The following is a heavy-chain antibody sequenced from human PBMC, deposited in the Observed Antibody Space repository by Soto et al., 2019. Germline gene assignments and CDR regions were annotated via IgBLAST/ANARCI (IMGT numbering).Heavy chain of an antibody. D-gene: IGHD3-9*01. CDR2: INPSGGST. J-gene: IGHJ6*03. Sequence: ASVKVSCKASGYTFTSYYMHWVRQAPGQGLEWMGIINPSGGSTSYAQKFQGRVTMTRDTSTSTVYMELSSLRSEDTAVYYCARDNRGYDILTGYYLKNYYYYMDVWG. CDR3: ARDNRGYDILTGYYLKNYYYYMDV. V-gene: IGHV1-46*03. CDR1: GYTFTSYY.